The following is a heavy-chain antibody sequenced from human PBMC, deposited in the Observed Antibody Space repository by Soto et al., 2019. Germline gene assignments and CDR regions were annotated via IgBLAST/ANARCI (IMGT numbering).Heavy chain of an antibody. Sequence: EVQLLESGGGLVQPGGSLRLSCAASGFTFSSYAISWVRQAPGKGLEWVSGISGSGGTPYYADSLKGRFTISRDNSKNTVYLKMNSLRADDTAIYYCAKATARYEWRSGDYWGQGTLVTVSS. D-gene: IGHD3-16*01. J-gene: IGHJ4*02. CDR1: GFTFSSYA. V-gene: IGHV3-23*01. CDR2: ISGSGGTP. CDR3: AKATARYEWRSGDY.